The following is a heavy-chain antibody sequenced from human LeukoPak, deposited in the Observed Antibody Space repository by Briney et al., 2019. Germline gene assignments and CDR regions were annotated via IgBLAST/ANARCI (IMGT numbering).Heavy chain of an antibody. CDR3: ARSVGYCSSSSCYRPNWFDP. CDR1: GYTFTDYY. J-gene: IGHJ5*02. CDR2: INPNRGDT. Sequence: ASVKVSCKASGYTFTDYYMHWARQAPGQGLEWMGWINPNRGDTNYAQKFQGRVTMTRDTSISTAYMELTRLRSDDTAVYYCARSVGYCSSSSCYRPNWFDPWGQGTLVTVSS. V-gene: IGHV1-2*02. D-gene: IGHD2-2*01.